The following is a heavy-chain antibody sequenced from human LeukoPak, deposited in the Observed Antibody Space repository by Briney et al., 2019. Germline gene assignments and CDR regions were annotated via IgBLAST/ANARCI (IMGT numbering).Heavy chain of an antibody. CDR3: AIVRYSGYDYSNY. Sequence: PGGSLRLSCAASEFTFSSYAMSWVRQAPGKGLEWVSAISGSGGSTYYADSVKGRFTISRDNSKNTLHLQMNSLRAEDTAIYYCAIVRYSGYDYSNYWGQGTLVTVSS. J-gene: IGHJ4*02. CDR1: EFTFSSYA. D-gene: IGHD5-12*01. CDR2: ISGSGGST. V-gene: IGHV3-23*01.